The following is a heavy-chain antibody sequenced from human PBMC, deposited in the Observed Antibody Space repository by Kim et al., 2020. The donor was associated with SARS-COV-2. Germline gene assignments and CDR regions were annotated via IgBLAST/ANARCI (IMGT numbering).Heavy chain of an antibody. CDR1: GYTFTGYY. D-gene: IGHD3-10*01. V-gene: IGHV1-2*06. CDR3: ARGSLWFGEFGLD. CDR2: INPNSGGT. J-gene: IGHJ4*02. Sequence: ASVKVSCKASGYTFTGYYMHWVRQAPGQGLEWMGRINPNSGGTNYAQKFQGRVTMTRDTSISTAYMELSRLRSDDTAVYYCARGSLWFGEFGLDWGQGTLVTVSS.